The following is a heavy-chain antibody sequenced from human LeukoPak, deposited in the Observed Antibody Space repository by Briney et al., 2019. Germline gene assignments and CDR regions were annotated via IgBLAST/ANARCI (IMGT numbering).Heavy chain of an antibody. D-gene: IGHD3-10*02. CDR3: ARNLPMLF. CDR2: IYSDSST. Sequence: PGRSLRLSCAASGFTFSSYGMHWVRQAPGKGLEWVSVIYSDSSTYYADSVKGRFTISRDKSKNTLYLQMNSLRAEDTAMYYCARNLPMLFGGQGTLVTVSS. CDR1: GFTFSSYG. J-gene: IGHJ4*02. V-gene: IGHV3-53*01.